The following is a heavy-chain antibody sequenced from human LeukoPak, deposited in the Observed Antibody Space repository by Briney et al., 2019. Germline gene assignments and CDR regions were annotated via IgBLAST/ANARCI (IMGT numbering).Heavy chain of an antibody. CDR2: INHSGST. J-gene: IGHJ6*02. CDR1: GGSFSGYY. CDR3: ARGTWFSSSSVYYYYYGMDV. Sequence: PSETLSLTCAVYGGSFSGYYWSWIRQPPGKGLEWIGEINHSGSTNYNPSLKSRVTISVDTSKNQFSLKLSSVTAADTAVYYCARGTWFSSSSVYYYYYGMDVWGQGTTVTVS. D-gene: IGHD6-6*01. V-gene: IGHV4-34*01.